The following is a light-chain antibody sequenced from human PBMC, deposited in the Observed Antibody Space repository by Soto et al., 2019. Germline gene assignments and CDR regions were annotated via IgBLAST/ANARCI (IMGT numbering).Light chain of an antibody. CDR1: QSISNY. CDR3: QQSYSTPRT. V-gene: IGKV1-39*01. CDR2: AAS. J-gene: IGKJ1*01. Sequence: DIQMTQSPSSLSASVGDRVTITCRASQSISNYLNWYQQKPGKAPKLLMYAASSLQSGVPSRFASSGSGTDFTHTISSLQPEDFATYYCQQSYSTPRTFGQGTKVEIK.